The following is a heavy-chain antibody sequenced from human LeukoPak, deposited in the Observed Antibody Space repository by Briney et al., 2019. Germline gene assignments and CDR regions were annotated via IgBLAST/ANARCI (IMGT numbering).Heavy chain of an antibody. CDR3: ARGPIAAVAFFDY. V-gene: IGHV1-3*01. Sequence: ASVKVSCKASGYTFTNYAIHWVRQAPGQRLEWMGWINADNGDTKYLQRFQGRVTITRDTSASTSYMELSSLRYEDTAVFYCARGPIAAVAFFDYWGQGTLASVSS. J-gene: IGHJ4*02. CDR2: INADNGDT. D-gene: IGHD6-13*01. CDR1: GYTFTNYA.